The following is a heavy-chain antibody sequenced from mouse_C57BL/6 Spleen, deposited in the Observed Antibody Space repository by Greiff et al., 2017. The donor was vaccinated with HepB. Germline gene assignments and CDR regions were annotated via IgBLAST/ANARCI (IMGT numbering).Heavy chain of an antibody. D-gene: IGHD1-1*01. J-gene: IGHJ4*01. CDR3: APHCYGSSYGMDY. CDR2: IDPEDGDN. Sequence: EVNVVASGAELVQPGASVKLSCTASGFNIKDYYMHWVKQRTEQGLEWIGRIDPEDGDNKSASKFQGKATITADTSSNTAYLQLSSLTSEDNAVYYCAPHCYGSSYGMDYWGQGTSVTVSS. V-gene: IGHV14-2*01. CDR1: GFNIKDYY.